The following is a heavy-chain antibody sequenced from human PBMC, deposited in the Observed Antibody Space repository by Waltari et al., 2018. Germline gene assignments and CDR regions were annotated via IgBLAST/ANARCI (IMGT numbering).Heavy chain of an antibody. J-gene: IGHJ4*02. V-gene: IGHV4-4*02. CDR3: ARVASYRAEWAIDY. D-gene: IGHD1-26*01. Sequence: VQLVESGGGLVQPGGSLRLSCAASGFTFSSYSMNWVRQAPGKGLEWIGEIYHSGSTNYNPSLKSRVTISVDKSKNQFSLKLSSVTAADTAVYYCARVASYRAEWAIDYWGQGTLVTVSS. CDR2: IYHSGST. CDR1: GFTFSSYSM.